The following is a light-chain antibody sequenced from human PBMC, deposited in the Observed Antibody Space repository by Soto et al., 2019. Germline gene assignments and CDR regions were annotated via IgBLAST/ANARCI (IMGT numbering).Light chain of an antibody. V-gene: IGLV2-8*01. Sequence: QSVLTQPPSASGSPGQSVTISCTGTSSDVGGYNYVSWYQQHPVKAPKPMIYEVSKRPSGVPDRCSGSKSGNTASLTVSGLQAEDEADYYCSSYAGSNNLVFGGGTKVTVL. CDR3: SSYAGSNNLV. CDR1: SSDVGGYNY. CDR2: EVS. J-gene: IGLJ3*02.